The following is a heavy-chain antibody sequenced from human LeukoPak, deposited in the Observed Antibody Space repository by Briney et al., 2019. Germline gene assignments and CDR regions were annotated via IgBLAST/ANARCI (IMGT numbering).Heavy chain of an antibody. CDR1: GFTFSNAW. Sequence: PGGSLRLSCVASGFTFSNAWISWVRQAPGKGLEWIGRIKSKTDGGTTDYAASVKGRFTISRDDSKNTLYLQMSSLKTEDTAVYYCTTVCCGGDSAHYWGQGTLVTVSS. V-gene: IGHV3-15*01. CDR2: IKSKTDGGTT. J-gene: IGHJ4*02. D-gene: IGHD2-21*02. CDR3: TTVCCGGDSAHY.